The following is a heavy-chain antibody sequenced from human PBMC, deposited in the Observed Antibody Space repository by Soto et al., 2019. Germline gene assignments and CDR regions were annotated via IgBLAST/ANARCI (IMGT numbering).Heavy chain of an antibody. J-gene: IGHJ6*02. D-gene: IGHD3-22*01. CDR3: ARRLYYDSSGFEGGGMDV. CDR2: IYYSGST. V-gene: IGHV4-39*01. Sequence: SDTLSLTCTFFGGSISSSSYYWGWIRQPPGKGLEWIGSIYYSGSTYYNPSLKSRVTISVDTSKNQFSLKLSSVTAADTAVYYCARRLYYDSSGFEGGGMDVWGQGTTVT. CDR1: GGSISSSSYY.